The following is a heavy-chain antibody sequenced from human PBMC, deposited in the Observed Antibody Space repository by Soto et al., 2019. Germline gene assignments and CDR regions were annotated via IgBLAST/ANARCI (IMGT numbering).Heavy chain of an antibody. J-gene: IGHJ4*02. V-gene: IGHV1-18*01. D-gene: IGHD2-2*01. Sequence: QVQLVQSVAEVKKPGASVKVSCKASGYTFSSYGISWVRQAPGKGLEWMGWISAYNGNTNYAQRVQGRVTMTTDASTSTAYMELRSLRSDDTAVYYCARIIGYCSSTSCPRYFDNWGQGTLVTVSS. CDR1: GYTFSSYG. CDR3: ARIIGYCSSTSCPRYFDN. CDR2: ISAYNGNT.